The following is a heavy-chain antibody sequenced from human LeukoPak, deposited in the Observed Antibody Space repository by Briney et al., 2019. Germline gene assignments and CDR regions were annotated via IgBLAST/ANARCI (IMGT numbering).Heavy chain of an antibody. V-gene: IGHV1-18*01. CDR2: SSAYNGDT. CDR1: GYTFTDFG. J-gene: IGHJ4*02. Sequence: ASVKVSCKASGYTFTDFGISWVRQAPGQGLEWMGWSSAYNGDTKYAQKFQGRVTMTTDTSTSTAYMELRSLRSEDTAVYYCARGRQMATSPPGYWGQGTLVTVSS. D-gene: IGHD5-24*01. CDR3: ARGRQMATSPPGY.